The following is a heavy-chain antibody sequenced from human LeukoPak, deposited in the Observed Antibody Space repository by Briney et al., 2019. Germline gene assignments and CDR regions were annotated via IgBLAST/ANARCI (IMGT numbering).Heavy chain of an antibody. V-gene: IGHV3-74*01. J-gene: IGHJ5*02. CDR1: GLTFSNFW. CDR3: TRDAVVVVGPGFDL. Sequence: GGSLRLSCAVSGLTFSNFWMHWVRHAPGKGLVWVSGIDSDGTTTRYADSVKGRFTISRDNAKNSLYLQMNSLRADDTAVYYCTRDAVVVVGPGFDLWGQGTLVTVPS. CDR2: IDSDGTTT. D-gene: IGHD3-22*01.